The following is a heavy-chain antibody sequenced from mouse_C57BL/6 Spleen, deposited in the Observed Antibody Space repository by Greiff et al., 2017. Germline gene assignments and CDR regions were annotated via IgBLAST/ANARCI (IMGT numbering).Heavy chain of an antibody. D-gene: IGHD1-1*01. Sequence: QVQLQQSGAELVRPGASVTLSCKASGYTFTDYEMHWVKQTPVHGLEWIGAIDPETGGTAYNQKFKGKAILTADKSSSTAYMELRSLTSEDSAVYYCTRKEDYYGSSYLFDYWGQGTTLTVSS. CDR1: GYTFTDYE. CDR2: IDPETGGT. J-gene: IGHJ2*01. V-gene: IGHV1-15*01. CDR3: TRKEDYYGSSYLFDY.